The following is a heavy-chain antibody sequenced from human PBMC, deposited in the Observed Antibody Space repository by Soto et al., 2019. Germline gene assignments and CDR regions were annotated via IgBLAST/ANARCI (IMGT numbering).Heavy chain of an antibody. V-gene: IGHV4-39*01. J-gene: IGHJ4*02. CDR3: ARHSSVAYFYS. Sequence: SETLSLTCTVSGDSITSNSYFWAWIRQPPGKGLEWIGSIYYSGTTYYNPSLKSRVTISVDRSKNQFSLKLSSVTAADTAVYYCARHSSVAYFYSWGQGDLVTVSS. CDR1: GDSITSNSYF. CDR2: IYYSGTT.